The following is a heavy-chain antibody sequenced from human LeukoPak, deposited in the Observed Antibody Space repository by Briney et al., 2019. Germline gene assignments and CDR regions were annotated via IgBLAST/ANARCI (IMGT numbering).Heavy chain of an antibody. J-gene: IGHJ6*02. CDR2: ISGSGRST. CDR3: AKALDGYNGMDV. CDR1: VLTFSRFA. D-gene: IGHD3-16*02. V-gene: IGHV3-23*01. Sequence: GGSLRLSCAASVLTFSRFAMSWVRGAPGKGLAWVSGISGSGRSTHSAPSVKGRFTISRDNSKSMLYLQMNSLRAEDTALYYCAKALDGYNGMDVWGQGTTVIVSS.